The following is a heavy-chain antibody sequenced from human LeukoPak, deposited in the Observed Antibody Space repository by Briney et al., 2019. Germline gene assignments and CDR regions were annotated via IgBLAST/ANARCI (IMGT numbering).Heavy chain of an antibody. Sequence: PSETLSLTCTVSGGSISSYYWSWIRQPPGKGLEWIGYIYYSGSTNYNPSLKSRVTISVDTSKNQFSLKLTSVTAADTAVYYCARGVPEYYDFWSGYSYYFDYWGQGTLVTVSS. CDR2: IYYSGST. V-gene: IGHV4-59*01. CDR3: ARGVPEYYDFWSGYSYYFDY. D-gene: IGHD3-3*01. CDR1: GGSISSYY. J-gene: IGHJ4*02.